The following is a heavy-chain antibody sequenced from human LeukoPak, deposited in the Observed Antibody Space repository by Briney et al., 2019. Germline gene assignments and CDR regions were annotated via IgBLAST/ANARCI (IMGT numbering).Heavy chain of an antibody. Sequence: GGSLRLSCAASGFTFSSYSMKWVRQAPGKGLEWVSSISSSSSYIYYADSVKGRFTISRDNAKNSLYLQMNSLRAEDTAVYYCARYYYDSSGYSYFGYWGQGTLVTVSS. CDR1: GFTFSSYS. J-gene: IGHJ4*02. V-gene: IGHV3-21*01. CDR3: ARYYYDSSGYSYFGY. CDR2: ISSSSSYI. D-gene: IGHD3-22*01.